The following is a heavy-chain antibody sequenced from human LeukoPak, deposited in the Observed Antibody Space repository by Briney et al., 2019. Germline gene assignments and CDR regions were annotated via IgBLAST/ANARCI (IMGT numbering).Heavy chain of an antibody. J-gene: IGHJ3*02. V-gene: IGHV4-30-2*01. CDR1: GGSISSGGYS. CDR2: IYHSGST. CDR3: ARVTKYYDFWSGSPDAFDI. Sequence: SETLSLTCAVSGGSISSGGYSWSWIRQPPGKGLEWIGYIYHSGSTYYNPSLKSRVTISVDRSKNQFSLKLSSVTAADTAVYYCARVTKYYDFWSGSPDAFDIWGRGTMVTVSS. D-gene: IGHD3-3*01.